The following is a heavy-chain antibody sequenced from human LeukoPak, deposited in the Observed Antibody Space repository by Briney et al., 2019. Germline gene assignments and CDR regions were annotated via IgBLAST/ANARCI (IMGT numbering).Heavy chain of an antibody. CDR2: IYYSGTT. CDR3: ARGPYGSGTYY. D-gene: IGHD3-10*01. Sequence: PSETLSLTCTVSGGSISSGDYYWTWIRQPPGKGLEWIGYIYYSGTTYYNPSLKSRVTISVDTSKNQFSLRLTSVTAADTAVYYCARGPYGSGTYYWGQGTLVTVSS. CDR1: GGSISSGDYY. J-gene: IGHJ4*02. V-gene: IGHV4-30-4*01.